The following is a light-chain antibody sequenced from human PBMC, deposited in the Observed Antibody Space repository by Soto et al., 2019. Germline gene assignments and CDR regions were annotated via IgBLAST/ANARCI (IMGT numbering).Light chain of an antibody. Sequence: DIQMTQSPSTLSASVGDRITITCRASQSISSWLAWYQQKPGKAPKVLIYKASSLESGVPSGFSGSGAGTEFTLTISSLQPDYFATYYCQQYKTYWSFGQGTKVEIK. CDR1: QSISSW. CDR2: KAS. CDR3: QQYKTYWS. V-gene: IGKV1-5*03. J-gene: IGKJ1*01.